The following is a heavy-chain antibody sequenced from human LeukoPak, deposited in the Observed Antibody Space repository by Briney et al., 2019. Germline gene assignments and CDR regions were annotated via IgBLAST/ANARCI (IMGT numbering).Heavy chain of an antibody. CDR1: GGSISSYY. Sequence: SETLSLTCTVSGGSISSYYWSWIRQPPGKGLEWIGYIYYSGSTNYNPSLKSRVTISVDTSKNQFSLRLSSVTAADTAVYYCARVYGGNPDAFDIWGQGTMVTVSS. V-gene: IGHV4-59*01. J-gene: IGHJ3*02. CDR2: IYYSGST. D-gene: IGHD4-23*01. CDR3: ARVYGGNPDAFDI.